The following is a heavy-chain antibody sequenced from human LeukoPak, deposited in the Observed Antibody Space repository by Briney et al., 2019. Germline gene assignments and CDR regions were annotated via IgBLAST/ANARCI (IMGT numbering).Heavy chain of an antibody. CDR1: GFTFSSYW. D-gene: IGHD2-2*01. CDR2: IKQDGSEE. CDR3: ARDLGDVPAAIVGAFDI. J-gene: IGHJ3*02. V-gene: IGHV3-7*01. Sequence: GGSLRLSCAASGFTFSSYWMSWVRQAPGKGLEWVANIKQDGSEEYYVDSVKGRFTISRDNAKNSLYLQMNSLRAEDTAVYYCARDLGDVPAAIVGAFDIWGQGTMVTVSS.